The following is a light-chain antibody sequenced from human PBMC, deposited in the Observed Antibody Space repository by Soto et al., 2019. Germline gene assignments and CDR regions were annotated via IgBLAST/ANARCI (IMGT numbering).Light chain of an antibody. V-gene: IGKV1-5*01. J-gene: IGKJ1*01. CDR2: DAS. Sequence: DIQMTQSPSTLSGSVGDRVTITCRASQTISSWLAWYQQKPGKVPKLLIFDASTLQTGVPSRFGGGGSGTEFTLTISGLQPDDFVTYYCQQYNSYSPWTFGPGTKV. CDR3: QQYNSYSPWT. CDR1: QTISSW.